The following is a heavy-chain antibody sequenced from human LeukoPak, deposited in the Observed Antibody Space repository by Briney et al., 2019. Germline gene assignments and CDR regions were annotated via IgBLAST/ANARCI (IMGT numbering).Heavy chain of an antibody. J-gene: IGHJ4*02. V-gene: IGHV3-33*01. CDR3: ARVLCGGDCYAGYFDY. CDR1: GFTSSSYG. CDR2: IWYDGSNK. Sequence: GGSLRLSCAASGFTSSSYGMHWVRQAPGKGLEWVAVIWYDGSNKYYADSVKGRFTISRDNSKNTLYLQMNSLRAEDTAVYYCARVLCGGDCYAGYFDYWGQGTLVTVSS. D-gene: IGHD2-21*02.